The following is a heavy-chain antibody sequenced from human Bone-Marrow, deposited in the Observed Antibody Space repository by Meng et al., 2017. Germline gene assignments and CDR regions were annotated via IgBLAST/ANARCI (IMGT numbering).Heavy chain of an antibody. CDR3: ARSGRYCSSTSCYYHYYGMDV. CDR2: INSDGSST. V-gene: IGHV3-74*01. J-gene: IGHJ6*02. Sequence: GGSLRLSCAASGFTFSSYWMHWVRQAPGKGLVWVSRINSDGSSTSYADSVKGRFTIFRDNSKNTLYLQMNSLRAEDTAVYYCARSGRYCSSTSCYYHYYGMDVWGQGTTVTVSS. D-gene: IGHD2-2*01. CDR1: GFTFSSYW.